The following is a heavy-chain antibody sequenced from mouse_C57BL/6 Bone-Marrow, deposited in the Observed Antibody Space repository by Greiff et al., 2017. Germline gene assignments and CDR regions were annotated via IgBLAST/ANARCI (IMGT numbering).Heavy chain of an antibody. Sequence: VQLQQSGPELVKPGASVKISCKASGYTFTDYYINWVKQRPGQGLEWIGWIFPGSGSTYYNEKFKGKATLTVDKSSSTAYMLLSSLTSEDAAVYVCTGSSFSSYWYFDVWGTGTTVTVSS. CDR2: IFPGSGST. J-gene: IGHJ1*03. V-gene: IGHV1-75*01. D-gene: IGHD1-1*01. CDR1: GYTFTDYY. CDR3: TGSSFSSYWYFDV.